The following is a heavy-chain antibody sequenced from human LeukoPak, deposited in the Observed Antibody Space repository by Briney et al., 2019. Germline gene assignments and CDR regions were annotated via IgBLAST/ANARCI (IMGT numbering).Heavy chain of an antibody. Sequence: VASVKVSCKASGYTFTSYYIHCVRQAPGLGLEWMGVIDPSGGSTTYAQRFQGRVTMTRDTSSSTVYMELSSLRSEDTAVYYCARYYYFDYWGQGTRVTVSS. V-gene: IGHV1-46*01. CDR3: ARYYYFDY. CDR1: GYTFTSYY. CDR2: IDPSGGST. J-gene: IGHJ4*02.